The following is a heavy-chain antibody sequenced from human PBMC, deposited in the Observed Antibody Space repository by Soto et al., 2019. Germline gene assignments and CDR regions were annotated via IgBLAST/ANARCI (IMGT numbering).Heavy chain of an antibody. Sequence: QLQLQESGSGLVKPSQTLSLTCAVSGGSISSGGYSWSWIRQPPGKGLEWIGYIYHSGSTYYNPSLKGRVTISVARSKNQFSLKLSSVTAADTAVYYCASGRGYYYDSSGYYRWFDPWGQGTLVTVSS. V-gene: IGHV4-30-2*01. CDR2: IYHSGST. J-gene: IGHJ5*02. D-gene: IGHD3-22*01. CDR3: ASGRGYYYDSSGYYRWFDP. CDR1: GGSISSGGYS.